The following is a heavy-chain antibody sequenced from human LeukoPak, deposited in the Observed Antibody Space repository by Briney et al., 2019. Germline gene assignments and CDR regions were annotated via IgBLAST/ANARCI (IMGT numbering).Heavy chain of an antibody. CDR1: GGSVSSGSYY. Sequence: SETLSLTCAVSGGSVSSGSYYWSWIRQPPGKGLEWIGYIYYSGSTNYNPSLKSRVTISVDTSKNQFSLKLSSGTAADTAVYYCARFAPDDYGDYSDYWGQGTLVTVSS. V-gene: IGHV4-61*01. CDR2: IYYSGST. D-gene: IGHD4-17*01. J-gene: IGHJ4*02. CDR3: ARFAPDDYGDYSDY.